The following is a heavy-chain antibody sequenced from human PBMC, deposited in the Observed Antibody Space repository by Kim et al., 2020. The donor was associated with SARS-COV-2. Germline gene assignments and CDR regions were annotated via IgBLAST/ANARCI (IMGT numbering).Heavy chain of an antibody. V-gene: IGHV1-18*01. D-gene: IGHD6-13*01. J-gene: IGHJ5*02. CDR3: ARVKQQLVRYLDWFDP. CDR2: ISAYNGNT. Sequence: ASVKVSCKASGYTFTSYGISWVRQAPGQGLEWMGWISAYNGNTNYAQNLQGRVTMTTDTSTNTAYMELRSLRSDDTAVYYCARVKQQLVRYLDWFDPWGQGTLVTVSS. CDR1: GYTFTSYG.